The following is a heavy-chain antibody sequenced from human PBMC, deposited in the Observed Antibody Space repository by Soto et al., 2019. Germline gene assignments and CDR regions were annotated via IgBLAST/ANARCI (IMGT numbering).Heavy chain of an antibody. V-gene: IGHV1-46*01. CDR3: ARDDDYGDYKNYGMDV. Sequence: ASVKVSCKASGYTFTSYYMHWVRQAPGQGLEWMGIINPSGGSTSYAQKFQGRVTMTRDTSTSTVYMELSSLRSEDTAVYYCARDDDYGDYKNYGMDVWGQGTTVTVSS. D-gene: IGHD4-17*01. CDR2: INPSGGST. J-gene: IGHJ6*02. CDR1: GYTFTSYY.